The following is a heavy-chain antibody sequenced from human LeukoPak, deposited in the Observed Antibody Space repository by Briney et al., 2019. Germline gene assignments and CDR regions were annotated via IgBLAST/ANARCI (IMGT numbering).Heavy chain of an antibody. D-gene: IGHD2-2*01. CDR1: GYNFITYW. CDR2: IYPGDSET. V-gene: IGHV5-51*01. Sequence: GESLKISCKGSGYNFITYWIGWVRQMPGKGPEGVGIIYPGDSETRYSPSFQGQVTVSADKSTRTAYLQWRSLKPSDTAMYYCARGGRHCSSTRCYRRAEYFLHWGQGTLVTVSS. CDR3: ARGGRHCSSTRCYRRAEYFLH. J-gene: IGHJ1*01.